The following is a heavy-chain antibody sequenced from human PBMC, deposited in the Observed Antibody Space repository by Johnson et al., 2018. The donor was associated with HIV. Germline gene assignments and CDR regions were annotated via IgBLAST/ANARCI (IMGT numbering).Heavy chain of an antibody. D-gene: IGHD6-6*01. CDR1: GFTFSSYG. CDR2: LFSGGST. CDR3: AKDPASIAARLYAFDI. J-gene: IGHJ3*02. Sequence: VQLVESGGGVVQPGRSLRLSCAASGFTFSSYGMNWVRQAPGKGLEWVSVLFSGGSTYYADSVKGRFTISRDNSKNTLYLQMNSLRAEDTAVYYCAKDPASIAARLYAFDIWGQGTMVTVSS. V-gene: IGHV3-66*01.